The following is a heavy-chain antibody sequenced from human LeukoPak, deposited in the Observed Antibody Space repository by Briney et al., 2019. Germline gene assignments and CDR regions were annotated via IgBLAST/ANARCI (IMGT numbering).Heavy chain of an antibody. CDR2: IILMFGTT. J-gene: IGHJ4*02. CDR3: TRDEHKGSATFNY. Sequence: SVKLSCKASGGTFRSAAMSWVRQAPGQGLEWVGHIILMFGTTTYAQKFQGRVTITADESTRTVHMELNSLTSDDTAIYYCTRDEHKGSATFNYWGQGTLVIVSS. D-gene: IGHD3-10*01. V-gene: IGHV1-69*13. CDR1: GGTFRSAA.